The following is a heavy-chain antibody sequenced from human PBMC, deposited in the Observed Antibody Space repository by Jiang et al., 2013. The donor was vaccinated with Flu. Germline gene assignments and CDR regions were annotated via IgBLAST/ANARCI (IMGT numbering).Heavy chain of an antibody. CDR3: VRDEAFGFDL. D-gene: IGHD3-10*01. CDR2: IRSSNDNI. V-gene: IGHV3-48*01. Sequence: QLVESGGDLVQPGGSLRLSCAASGFTFNTYPMNWVRQAPGKGLEWISHIRSSNDNIHYADSVRGRFTISRDNAKNSLYLQMNSLRGEDTAVYYCVRDEAFGFDLWGQGTLVTVSS. CDR1: GFTFNTYP. J-gene: IGHJ4*02.